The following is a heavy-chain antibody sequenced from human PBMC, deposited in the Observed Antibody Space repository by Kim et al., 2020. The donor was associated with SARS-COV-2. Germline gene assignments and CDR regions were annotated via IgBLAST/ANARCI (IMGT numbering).Heavy chain of an antibody. J-gene: IGHJ6*02. CDR1: GGTFSSYA. CDR3: ARPRRIAAAGARKATYYYYGMDV. V-gene: IGHV1-69*13. CDR2: IIPIFGTA. Sequence: SVKVSCKASGGTFSSYAISWVRQAPGQGLEWMGGIIPIFGTANYAQKFQGRVTITADESTSTAYMELSSLRSEDTAVYYCARPRRIAAAGARKATYYYYGMDVWGQGTTVTVSS. D-gene: IGHD6-13*01.